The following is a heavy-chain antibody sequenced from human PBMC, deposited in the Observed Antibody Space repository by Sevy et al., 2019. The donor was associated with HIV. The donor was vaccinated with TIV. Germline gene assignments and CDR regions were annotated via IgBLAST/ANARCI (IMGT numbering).Heavy chain of an antibody. CDR2: VSRGGFTI. Sequence: GGSLRLSCAASGFIFGDYDMAWVRQAPGKGLEWISYVSRGGFTIYYADSVEGRFSISRDDAKDSLFLQMDSLRADDTAFYFGARGAHYAVDNWGIDYWGQGALVTVSS. CDR3: ARGAHYAVDNWGIDY. CDR1: GFIFGDYD. J-gene: IGHJ4*02. V-gene: IGHV3-11*01. D-gene: IGHD3-16*01.